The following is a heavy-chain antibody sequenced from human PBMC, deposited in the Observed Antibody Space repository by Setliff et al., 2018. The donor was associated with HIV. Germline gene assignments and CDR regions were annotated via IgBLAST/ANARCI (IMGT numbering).Heavy chain of an antibody. CDR3: AALSVRTNPVYGVISTRFDP. J-gene: IGHJ5*02. D-gene: IGHD2-8*01. Sequence: LRLSCAASGFVFSDFWMSWARQAPGKGLEWVANINDDGNKKWYVGSARGRFTISRDNAKKSLFLQMNSLRVDDTAVYCCAALSVRTNPVYGVISTRFDPWGQGSLVTVSS. CDR2: INDDGNKK. V-gene: IGHV3-7*03. CDR1: GFVFSDFW.